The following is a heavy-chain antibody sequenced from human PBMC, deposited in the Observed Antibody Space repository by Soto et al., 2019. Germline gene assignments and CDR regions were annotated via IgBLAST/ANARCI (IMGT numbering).Heavy chain of an antibody. D-gene: IGHD2-15*01. CDR2: IWYDGVNK. CDR3: ARPGYCTGGSCYFFLY. Sequence: ESGGGVVQPGKSLRLSCAASGFTFSGYGMHWVRQAPGKGLEWVAVIWYDGVNKYYVDSVKGRFTISRDNSKNTVYLQMNSLRAEDTAVYYCARPGYCTGGSCYFFLYWGQGTLVTVSS. J-gene: IGHJ4*02. CDR1: GFTFSGYG. V-gene: IGHV3-33*01.